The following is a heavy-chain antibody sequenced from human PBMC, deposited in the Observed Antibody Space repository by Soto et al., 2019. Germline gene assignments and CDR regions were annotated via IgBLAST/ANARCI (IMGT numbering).Heavy chain of an antibody. CDR2: IIPIFGTA. CDR1: GGTFSSYA. V-gene: IGHV1-69*06. CDR3: ARDFRDSCRGTSCIYFDY. Sequence: ASVKVSCKASGGTFSSYAISWVRQAPGQGLEWMGGIIPIFGTANYAQKFQGRGTITADKSTSTAYMDLRSLRSDDTAVYYCARDFRDSCRGTSCIYFDYWGQGTLVTVSS. J-gene: IGHJ4*02. D-gene: IGHD2-2*01.